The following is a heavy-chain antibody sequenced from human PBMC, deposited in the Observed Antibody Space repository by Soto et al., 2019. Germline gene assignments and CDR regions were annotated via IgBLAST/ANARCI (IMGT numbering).Heavy chain of an antibody. J-gene: IGHJ4*02. CDR2: IYYSGST. CDR3: ATRKRSYYDILTGYYNV. D-gene: IGHD3-9*01. Sequence: PSETLSLTCTVSGGSISSSSYYWGWIRQPPGKGLEWIGSIYYSGSTYYNPSLKSRVTISVDTSKNQFSLKLSSVTAADTAVYYCATRKRSYYDILTGYYNVWGQGTLVTVSS. CDR1: GGSISSSSYY. V-gene: IGHV4-39*01.